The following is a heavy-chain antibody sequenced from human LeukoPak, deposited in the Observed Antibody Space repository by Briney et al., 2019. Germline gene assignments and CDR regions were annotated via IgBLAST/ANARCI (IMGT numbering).Heavy chain of an antibody. CDR3: ARDQVDYDIPDHFDY. CDR1: GDSLSSSTCN. J-gene: IGHJ4*02. Sequence: SQTLSLTCKVSGDSLSSSTCNWSWIRQPPGKGLEWIGYISQSGNSYFTPSLKSRATISVDRSKNHFSLTLISVTAADTAVYYCARDQVDYDIPDHFDYWGKGTLVTVSS. V-gene: IGHV4-30-2*01. D-gene: IGHD3-22*01. CDR2: ISQSGNS.